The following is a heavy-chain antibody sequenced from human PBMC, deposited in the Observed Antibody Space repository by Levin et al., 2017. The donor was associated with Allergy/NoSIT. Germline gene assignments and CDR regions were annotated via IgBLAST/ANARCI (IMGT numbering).Heavy chain of an antibody. V-gene: IGHV3-7*01. CDR2: IKQDGSEK. D-gene: IGHD6-25*01. Sequence: GGSLRLSCAASGFTFRSYWMSWVRQAPGKGLEWVANIKQDGSEKYYVDSVKGRFTISRDNAKNSLYLQMNSLRAEDTALYYCATDSSGRISETYYYDYGMDGWGQGTTVTVSS. CDR3: ATDSSGRISETYYYDYGMDG. CDR1: GFTFRSYW. J-gene: IGHJ6*02.